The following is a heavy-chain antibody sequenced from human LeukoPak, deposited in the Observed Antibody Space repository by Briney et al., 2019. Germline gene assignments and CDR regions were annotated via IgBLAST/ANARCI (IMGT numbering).Heavy chain of an antibody. CDR2: ISGSGGST. V-gene: IGHV3-23*01. CDR1: GFTFSTYG. J-gene: IGHJ3*02. D-gene: IGHD1-20*01. Sequence: PGGSLRLSCVASGFTFSTYGMSWVRQAPGKGLEWVSAISGSGGSTYYADSVKGRFTISRDNSKNTLYLQMNSLRAEDTAVYYCARVHITGTTTEDAFDIWGQGTMVTVSS. CDR3: ARVHITGTTTEDAFDI.